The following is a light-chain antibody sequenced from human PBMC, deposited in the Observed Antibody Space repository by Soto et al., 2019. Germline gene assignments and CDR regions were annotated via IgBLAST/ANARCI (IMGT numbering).Light chain of an antibody. J-gene: IGLJ1*01. CDR2: GNS. CDR3: QSYDSSLSGYV. CDR1: SSNIGAGYD. Sequence: QSVLTQPPSVSGAPGQRVTISCPGSSSNIGAGYDVHWYQQLPGTAPKLLIYGNSNRPSGVPDRFPGSKSGTSASLAITGLQAEDEADYYCQSYDSSLSGYVFGTGTKVTVL. V-gene: IGLV1-40*01.